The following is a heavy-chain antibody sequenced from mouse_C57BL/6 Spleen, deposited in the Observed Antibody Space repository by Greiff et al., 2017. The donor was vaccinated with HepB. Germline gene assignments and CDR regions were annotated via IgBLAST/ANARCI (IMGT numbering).Heavy chain of an antibody. CDR2: INPSSGYT. J-gene: IGHJ4*01. V-gene: IGHV1-7*01. CDR3: ALLTGTGDYYAMDY. CDR1: GYTFTSYW. Sequence: QVQLQQSGAELAKPGASVKLSCKASGYTFTSYWMHWVKQRPGQGLEWIGYINPSSGYTKYNQKFKDKATWTADKSSSTAYMQLSSLTYEDSAVYYCALLTGTGDYYAMDYWGQGTSVTVSS. D-gene: IGHD4-1*01.